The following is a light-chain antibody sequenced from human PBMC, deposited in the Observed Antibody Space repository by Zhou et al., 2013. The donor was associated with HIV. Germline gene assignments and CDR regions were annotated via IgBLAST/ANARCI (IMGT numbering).Light chain of an antibody. CDR2: GAS. J-gene: IGKJ4*01. Sequence: EIVLTQSPGTLSLSPGERATLSCRASHTISANHLAWYQQKPGQAPRLLVYGASTRATGIPDRFTGSGSGTDFTLTFTTLGPEDFAVYYCQQYGGSPQTFGGGTKVEIK. CDR1: HTISANH. V-gene: IGKV3-20*01. CDR3: QQYGGSPQT.